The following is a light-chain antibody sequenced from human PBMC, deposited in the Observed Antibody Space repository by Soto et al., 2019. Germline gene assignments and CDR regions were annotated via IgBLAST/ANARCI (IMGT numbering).Light chain of an antibody. CDR2: CAS. CDR3: HQYDDGPYT. V-gene: IGKV3-15*01. J-gene: IGKJ2*01. CDR1: QSLSSN. Sequence: EIVMTQSPATLSLSPGERATLSCRASQSLSSNVAWYQQIPGQTPRLLIYCASTRATGIPVRFSGSGSGTEFTLTISSLQSEDVAVYYCHQYDDGPYTCGQGTKVDIK.